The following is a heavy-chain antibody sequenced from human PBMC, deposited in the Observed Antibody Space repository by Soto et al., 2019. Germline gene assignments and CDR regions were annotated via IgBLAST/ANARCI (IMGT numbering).Heavy chain of an antibody. Sequence: SETLSLTCTVSGGSISSSSYYWGWIRQPPGKGLEWIGSIYYSGSTYYNPSLKSRVTISVDTSKNQFSLKLSSVTAADTSVYYCARQQASDFEWLLNWLDPWGQGTLVTVSS. J-gene: IGHJ5*02. CDR2: IYYSGST. CDR3: ARQQASDFEWLLNWLDP. D-gene: IGHD3-9*01. CDR1: GGSISSSSYY. V-gene: IGHV4-39*01.